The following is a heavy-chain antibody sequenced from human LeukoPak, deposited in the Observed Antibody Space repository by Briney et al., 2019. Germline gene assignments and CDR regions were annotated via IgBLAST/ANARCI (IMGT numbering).Heavy chain of an antibody. CDR1: GYSISSGYY. V-gene: IGHV4-38-2*02. CDR3: AREYGGYYGSGSYFDY. J-gene: IGHJ4*02. D-gene: IGHD3-10*01. Sequence: SETLSLTCTVSGYSISSGYYWGWIRQPPGKGLEWIGSIYHSGSTYYNPSLKSRVTISVDTSKNQFSLKLSSVTAADTAVYYCAREYGGYYGSGSYFDYWGQGTLVTVSS. CDR2: IYHSGST.